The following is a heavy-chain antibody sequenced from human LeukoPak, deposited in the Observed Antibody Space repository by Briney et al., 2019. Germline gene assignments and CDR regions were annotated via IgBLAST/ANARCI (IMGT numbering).Heavy chain of an antibody. D-gene: IGHD2-15*01. Sequence: SETLSLTCTVSSGFFSRNGYYWGWIRLPPGKGLEWIGSILYSGTTYNNPSLKSRVTMSVDTSKNQFSLRLNSVTAADTAVYYCARHVGGGYWYFDCWGRGTQVTVSS. J-gene: IGHJ2*01. CDR1: SGFFSRNGYY. CDR3: ARHVGGGYWYFDC. V-gene: IGHV4-39*01. CDR2: ILYSGTT.